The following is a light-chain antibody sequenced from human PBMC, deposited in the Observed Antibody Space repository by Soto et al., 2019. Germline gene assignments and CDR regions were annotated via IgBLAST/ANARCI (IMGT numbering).Light chain of an antibody. J-gene: IGLJ1*01. V-gene: IGLV2-14*01. Sequence: QSVLTRPASASGSPGQSIAISCTGTRSDVGAYNYVSWYQQHPGKAPKLMISEVTNRPSGVSDRFSGSKSGNTASLTISGLQAEDEADYYCSSFTSRFTFVFGTGTKVTVL. CDR1: RSDVGAYNY. CDR2: EVT. CDR3: SSFTSRFTFV.